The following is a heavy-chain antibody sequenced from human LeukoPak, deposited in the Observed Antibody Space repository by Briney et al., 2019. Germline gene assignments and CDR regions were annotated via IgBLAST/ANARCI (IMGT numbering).Heavy chain of an antibody. CDR2: IYSGGST. Sequence: GGSLRLSCAASEFSVGSNYMTWVRQAPGKGLEWVSLIYSGGSTYYADSVKGRFTISRDKSKNTLYLQMDSLRVEDTAVYYCAKDQLHRDSSGSLYDPWGQGTLVIVAS. V-gene: IGHV3-66*02. CDR1: EFSVGSNY. J-gene: IGHJ5*02. D-gene: IGHD3-22*01. CDR3: AKDQLHRDSSGSLYDP.